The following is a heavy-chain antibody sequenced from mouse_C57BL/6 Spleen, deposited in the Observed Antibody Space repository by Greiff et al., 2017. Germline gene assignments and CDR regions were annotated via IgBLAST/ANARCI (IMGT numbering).Heavy chain of an antibody. V-gene: IGHV5-6*01. Sequence: EVKLMESGGDLVKPGGSLKLSCAASGFTFSSYGMSWVRQTPDKRLEWVATISSGGSYTYYPDSVKGRFTISRDNAKNTLYLQMSSLKSEDTAMYYCARDSNYGFAYWGPGTLVTVSA. D-gene: IGHD2-5*01. CDR1: GFTFSSYG. J-gene: IGHJ3*01. CDR3: ARDSNYGFAY. CDR2: ISSGGSYT.